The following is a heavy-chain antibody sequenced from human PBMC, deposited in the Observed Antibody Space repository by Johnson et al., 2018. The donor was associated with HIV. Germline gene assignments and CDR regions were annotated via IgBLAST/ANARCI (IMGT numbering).Heavy chain of an antibody. CDR1: GFTFSNYG. Sequence: QVLLVESGGGVVQPGGSLRLSCAASGFTFSNYGMHWVRQAPGKGLEWVAFIAHDESITHYADSVKGRFTMSRDNSKNTLYLHMKSLRPEDTSIYYCAKDDNLGVWYSDAFDVWGQGTVVTVSS. D-gene: IGHD6-19*01. CDR3: AKDDNLGVWYSDAFDV. CDR2: IAHDESIT. J-gene: IGHJ3*01. V-gene: IGHV3-30*02.